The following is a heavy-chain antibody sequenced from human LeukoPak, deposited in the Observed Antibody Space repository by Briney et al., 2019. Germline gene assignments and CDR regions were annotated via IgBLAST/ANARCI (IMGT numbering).Heavy chain of an antibody. V-gene: IGHV4-39*07. CDR1: GGSISSSSYY. D-gene: IGHD1-26*01. J-gene: IGHJ4*02. CDR3: XXXXXYXHY. Sequence: SETLSLTCTVSGGSISSSSYYWGWIRQPPGKGLEWIGXXXXXXXXXXXXXXXSRVTISVDTSKNQFSLKLSSVTAADTAVYXXXXXXXYXHYXGQGTLVTVSS. CDR2: XXXXXXX.